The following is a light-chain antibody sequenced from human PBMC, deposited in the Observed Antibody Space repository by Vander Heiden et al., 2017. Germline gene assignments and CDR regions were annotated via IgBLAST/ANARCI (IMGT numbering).Light chain of an antibody. J-gene: IGLJ3*02. V-gene: IGLV2-14*01. CDR1: SSDVGAYNY. CDR2: EVD. CDR3: TSYTTTSIRV. Sequence: QSALTQPASLSGSPGQSITISCTGTSSDVGAYNYVSWFQQQPGKAPKLMIYEVDKRPSGVSSRFSGSKSGNTASLTISGLQAEDEADYYCTSYTTTSIRVFGGGTKVTVL.